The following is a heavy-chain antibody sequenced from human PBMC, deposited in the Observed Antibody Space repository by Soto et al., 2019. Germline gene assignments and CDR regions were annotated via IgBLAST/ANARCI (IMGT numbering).Heavy chain of an antibody. D-gene: IGHD3-22*01. J-gene: IGHJ4*02. CDR1: GGSISSSSYY. Sequence: SETLSLTCTVSGGSISSSSYYWGWIRQPPGKGLEWIGSIYYSGGTYYNPSLKSRVTISVDTSKNQFSLKLSSVTAADPGVYYCANYYDSSGLDFWGPGTLVTVSS. CDR3: ANYYDSSGLDF. V-gene: IGHV4-39*01. CDR2: IYYSGGT.